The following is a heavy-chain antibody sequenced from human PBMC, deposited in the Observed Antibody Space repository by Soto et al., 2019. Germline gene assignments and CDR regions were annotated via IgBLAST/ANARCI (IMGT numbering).Heavy chain of an antibody. V-gene: IGHV4-31*03. Sequence: QVQLQESGPGLVKPSQTLSLTCTVSGGSISSGGYYWSWIRQHPGKGLEWIGYIYYSGSTYYNPSLESRVTISVDTSKNQFSLKLSSVTAADTAVYYCANYDSSGYYLDYWGQGTLVTVSS. CDR3: ANYDSSGYYLDY. CDR2: IYYSGST. J-gene: IGHJ4*02. D-gene: IGHD3-22*01. CDR1: GGSISSGGYY.